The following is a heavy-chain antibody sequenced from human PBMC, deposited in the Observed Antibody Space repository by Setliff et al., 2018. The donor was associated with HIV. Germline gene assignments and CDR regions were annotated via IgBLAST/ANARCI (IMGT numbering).Heavy chain of an antibody. J-gene: IGHJ3*02. D-gene: IGHD6-6*01. CDR2: ISAYNGNT. CDR1: GYTFTSYG. Sequence: GASVKVSCKASGYTFTSYGITWMRQAPGQGLEWMGWISAYNGNTDYAQKVQGRVTMTTDTSTSTAYMELRSLSSDDTAVYYCARGLYSSSSRGAFDIWGQGTMVTVSS. CDR3: ARGLYSSSSRGAFDI. V-gene: IGHV1-18*01.